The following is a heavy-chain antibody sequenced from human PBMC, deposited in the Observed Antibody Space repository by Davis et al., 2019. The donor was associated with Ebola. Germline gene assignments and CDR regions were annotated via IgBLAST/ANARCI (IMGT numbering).Heavy chain of an antibody. J-gene: IGHJ5*02. Sequence: MPSETLSLTCTVSGGSISSGGYYWSWIRQPPRKGLEWIGSIYYSGITYYNPSLKSRVTISVDTSKNQFSLKLRSVTAADTAVYYCARQGWRGYSLRHWLDPWGRGTLVTVSS. V-gene: IGHV4-39*01. D-gene: IGHD3-3*01. CDR3: ARQGWRGYSLRHWLDP. CDR2: IYYSGIT. CDR1: GGSISSGGYY.